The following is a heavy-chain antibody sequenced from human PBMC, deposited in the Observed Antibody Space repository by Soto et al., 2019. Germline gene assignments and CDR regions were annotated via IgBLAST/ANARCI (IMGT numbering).Heavy chain of an antibody. D-gene: IGHD3-10*01. Sequence: SETLCLTCTVSGVSISTYYWSWIRQPPGKGLEWIGYIYYSGSTNYNPSLKSRVTISEDASKNQFSLKLSSVTAADTAVYYCARGKFPFTFDYWGQGTLVTVSS. J-gene: IGHJ4*02. CDR2: IYYSGST. V-gene: IGHV4-59*01. CDR3: ARGKFPFTFDY. CDR1: GVSISTYY.